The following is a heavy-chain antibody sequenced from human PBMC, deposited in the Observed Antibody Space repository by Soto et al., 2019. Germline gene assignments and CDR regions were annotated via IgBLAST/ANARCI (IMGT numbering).Heavy chain of an antibody. Sequence: PGGSLRLSCAASGFTFSSYAMSWVRQAPGKGLEWVSAIGTAGDTYYPGSVKGRFTISRENAKNSLYLQMNSLRAGDTAVYYCARGIFYGLLHLGELSDDAFDIWGQGTMVTVSS. D-gene: IGHD3-16*02. CDR2: IGTAGDT. CDR1: GFTFSSYA. J-gene: IGHJ3*02. CDR3: ARGIFYGLLHLGELSDDAFDI. V-gene: IGHV3-13*01.